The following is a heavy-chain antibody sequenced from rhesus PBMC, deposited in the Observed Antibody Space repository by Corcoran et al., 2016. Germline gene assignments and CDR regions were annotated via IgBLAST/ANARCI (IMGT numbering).Heavy chain of an antibody. CDR1: GFTFSAYG. CDR3: AKEGAAGYWYFDL. D-gene: IGHD6-13*01. V-gene: IGHV3S5*01. J-gene: IGHJ2*01. CDR2: ISKGGGST. Sequence: EVQLVESGGGLVQPGGSLRLSCAASGFTFSAYGMSWVRQAPGKGLKWVSYISKGGGSTYYAESVRGRFTITRDNSKNTLALQMNSLRLEDTAVYYCAKEGAAGYWYFDLWGPGTPITISS.